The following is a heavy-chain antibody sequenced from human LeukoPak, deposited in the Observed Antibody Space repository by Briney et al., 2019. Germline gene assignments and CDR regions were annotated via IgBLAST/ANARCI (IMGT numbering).Heavy chain of an antibody. CDR2: IYTSGST. V-gene: IGHV4-4*07. CDR1: GGSITDNY. Sequence: SETLSLTCTVSGGSITDNYWSWIRQPAGRGLEWIGRIYTSGSTDYKPSLRSRVTMSLDTSKNQFSLKLNSVTAAGTAVYYCARGRWDILTGYNWFDPWGQGTLVTVSS. CDR3: ARGRWDILTGYNWFDP. D-gene: IGHD3-9*01. J-gene: IGHJ5*02.